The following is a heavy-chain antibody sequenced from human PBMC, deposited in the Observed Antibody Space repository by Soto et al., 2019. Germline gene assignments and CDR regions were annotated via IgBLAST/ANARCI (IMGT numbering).Heavy chain of an antibody. CDR2: TSYDGSNK. CDR3: AKDSGYSGYDVYDYYYGMDV. Sequence: QLVESGGGVVQPGRSLRLSCAASGFTFSLYGMHWVRQAPGKGLEWVAVTSYDGSNKYYADSVKGRFTISRDNSKNTLYLQMNSQRAEDTAVYYCAKDSGYSGYDVYDYYYGMDVWGQGTTVTVSS. V-gene: IGHV3-30*18. D-gene: IGHD5-12*01. CDR1: GFTFSLYG. J-gene: IGHJ6*02.